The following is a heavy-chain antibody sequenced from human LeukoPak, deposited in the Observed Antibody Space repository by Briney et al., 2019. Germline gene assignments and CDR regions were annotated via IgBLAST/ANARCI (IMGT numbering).Heavy chain of an antibody. J-gene: IGHJ4*02. D-gene: IGHD3-3*01. CDR3: ARDTTIFGVLIDY. Sequence: GGSLRLSCAASGFTFSSYSMNWVRQAPGKGLEWVSSISSSSSYIYYADSVKGRFTISRDNAKNSLYLQMNSLRAEDTAVYYCARDTTIFGVLIDYWGQGTLVTVSS. CDR1: GFTFSSYS. V-gene: IGHV3-21*01. CDR2: ISSSSSYI.